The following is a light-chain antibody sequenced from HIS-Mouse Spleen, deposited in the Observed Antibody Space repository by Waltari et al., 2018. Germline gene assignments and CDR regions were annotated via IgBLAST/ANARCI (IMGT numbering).Light chain of an antibody. V-gene: IGLV1-44*01. CDR3: AAWDDSLNGPV. J-gene: IGLJ3*02. Sequence: QSVLTQPPSASGTPGQRVTISCSGSSSNIGSNTVNWYQQLQGTAPKPRIYSNIHRPSGVPYRFSGSKSGTSASLAISGLQSEDEADYYCAAWDDSLNGPVFGGGTKLTVL. CDR1: SSNIGSNT. CDR2: SNI.